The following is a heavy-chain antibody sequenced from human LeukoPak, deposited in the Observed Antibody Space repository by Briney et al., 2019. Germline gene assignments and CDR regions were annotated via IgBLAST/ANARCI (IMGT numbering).Heavy chain of an antibody. CDR2: ISSVTYTA. CDR1: GFTFSRFE. CDR3: ARDGGVTTRDAFDI. D-gene: IGHD4-17*01. Sequence: PGGSLRLSCVASGFTFSRFEMNWVRQAPGKGLEWISHISSVTYTAYADSVKGRFTISRDNAKNSLYLQMNSLRAEDTAVYYCARDGGVTTRDAFDIWGQGTMVTVSS. V-gene: IGHV3-48*03. J-gene: IGHJ3*02.